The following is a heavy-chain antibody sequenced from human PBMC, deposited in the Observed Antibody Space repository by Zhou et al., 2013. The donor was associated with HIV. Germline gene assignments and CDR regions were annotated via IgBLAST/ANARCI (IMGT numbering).Heavy chain of an antibody. V-gene: IGHV1-2*02. CDR2: INPNSGGT. Sequence: QVQLIQSGAEVKEPGTSVMVSCKTSGYNFNGYYIHWVRQAPGQGLEWMGCINPNSGGTKYAQNFQGRVTMTRDTSITTAYMELNRLTSDDTAVYYCAGDQLRFFDFWGQGTLISVSS. CDR1: GYNFNGYY. J-gene: IGHJ4*02. D-gene: IGHD1-1*01. CDR3: AGDQLRFFDF.